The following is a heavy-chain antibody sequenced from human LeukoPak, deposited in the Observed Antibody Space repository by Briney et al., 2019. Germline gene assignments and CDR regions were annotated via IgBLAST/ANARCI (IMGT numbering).Heavy chain of an antibody. CDR3: ARQRSPVEYYYYYMDV. D-gene: IGHD5-24*01. CDR1: GYSFTSYW. V-gene: IGHV5-51*01. CDR2: LYPGDSDT. J-gene: IGHJ6*03. Sequence: GESLKISCKGSGYSFTSYWIGWVRQMPGKGLEWMGILYPGDSDTRYSPSFQGQVTISADKSISTAYLQWSSLKASDTAMYYCARQRSPVEYYYYYMDVWGKGTTVTISS.